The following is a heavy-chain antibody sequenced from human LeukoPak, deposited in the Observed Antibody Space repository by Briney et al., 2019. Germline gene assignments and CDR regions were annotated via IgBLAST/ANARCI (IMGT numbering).Heavy chain of an antibody. CDR2: IYYSGST. Sequence: SETLSLTCTVSGGSISSGDYYWSWIRQPPGKCLEWMGYIYYSGSTYYNPSLKSRVTISVDTSKNQFSLKLSSVTSADTAVYYCARLITGTTMAFDIWGQGTMVTVSS. CDR1: GGSISSGDYY. CDR3: ARLITGTTMAFDI. V-gene: IGHV4-30-4*08. D-gene: IGHD1-7*01. J-gene: IGHJ3*02.